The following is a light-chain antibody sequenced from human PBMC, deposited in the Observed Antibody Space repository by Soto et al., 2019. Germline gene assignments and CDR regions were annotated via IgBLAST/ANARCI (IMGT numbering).Light chain of an antibody. J-gene: IGLJ1*01. V-gene: IGLV1-51*02. CDR1: SSNIGNNY. CDR2: ENN. Sequence: VLTQPPSVSAAPGQKVTISRSGSSSNIGNNYVSWYQQLPGTAPKLLIYENNKRPSGIPDRFSGSKSGTSATLGITGLQTGDEADYYCGTWDSSLSAYVFGTGTKVTVL. CDR3: GTWDSSLSAYV.